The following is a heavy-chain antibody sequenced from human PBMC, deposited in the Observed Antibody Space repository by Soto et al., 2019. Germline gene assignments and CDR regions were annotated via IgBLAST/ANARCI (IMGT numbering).Heavy chain of an antibody. CDR2: ISYDGSNK. D-gene: IGHD1-26*01. CDR1: GFTFSSYA. Sequence: GGSLRLSCAASGFTFSSYAMHWVRQAPGKGLEWVAVISYDGSNKYYADSVKGRFTISRDNSKNTLYLQMNSLRAEDTAVYYCARDPSGSYPDVPYYYYGMDVWGQGTTVTVSS. CDR3: ARDPSGSYPDVPYYYYGMDV. V-gene: IGHV3-30-3*01. J-gene: IGHJ6*02.